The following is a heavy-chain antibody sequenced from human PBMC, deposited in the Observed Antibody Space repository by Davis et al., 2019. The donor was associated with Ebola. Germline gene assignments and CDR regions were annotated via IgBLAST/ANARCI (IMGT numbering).Heavy chain of an antibody. CDR2: INPSGGST. CDR3: ASPGNVGIAVAAY. J-gene: IGHJ4*02. CDR1: GYTFTSYY. D-gene: IGHD6-19*01. Sequence: ASVKVSCKASGYTFTSYYMHWVRQAPGQGLEWMGIINPSGGSTSYAQKFQGRVTMTRDTSTSTVYMELSSLRSEEPAVYYCASPGNVGIAVAAYWGQGTLVTVSS. V-gene: IGHV1-46*01.